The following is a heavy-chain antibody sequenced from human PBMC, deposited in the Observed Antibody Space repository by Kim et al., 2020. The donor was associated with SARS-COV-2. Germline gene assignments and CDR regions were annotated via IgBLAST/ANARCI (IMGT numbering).Heavy chain of an antibody. CDR1: GFTFSSYW. J-gene: IGHJ6*02. V-gene: IGHV3-7*03. CDR2: IKQDGSEK. D-gene: IGHD3-16*02. CDR3: ARDFMITFGGVIAYYYGMDV. Sequence: GGSLRLSCAASGFTFSSYWMSWVRQAPGKGLEWVANIKQDGSEKYYVDSVKGRFTISRDNAKNSLYLQMNSLRAEDTAVYYCARDFMITFGGVIAYYYGMDVWGQGTTVTVSS.